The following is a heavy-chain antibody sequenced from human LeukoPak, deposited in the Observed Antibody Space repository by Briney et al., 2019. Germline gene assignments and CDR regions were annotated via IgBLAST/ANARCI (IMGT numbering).Heavy chain of an antibody. CDR3: ARVGTSGWYGDS. J-gene: IGHJ4*02. D-gene: IGHD6-13*01. CDR2: INAGNGNT. V-gene: IGHV1-3*01. Sequence: ASVTLSCKASGYTFTNYGIHWVRQAPGQRLEWMGWINAGNGNTRSSQKLQGRVTITTDTSANTAYMELSSLISEDTAIYFCARVGTSGWYGDSWGQGTQVIVSS. CDR1: GYTFTNYG.